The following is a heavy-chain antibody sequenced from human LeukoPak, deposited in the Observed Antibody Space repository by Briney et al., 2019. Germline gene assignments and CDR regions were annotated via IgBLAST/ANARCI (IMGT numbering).Heavy chain of an antibody. V-gene: IGHV3-21*04. Sequence: PGGSLRLSCAASGFTFSSYSMNWVRPAPGKGLGWVSSISSSSSYIYYADSVKGRFTISRDNSKNTLYLQMNSLRAEDTAVYYCANQIVGATGGSAFDYWGQGTLVTVSS. CDR2: ISSSSSYI. J-gene: IGHJ4*02. D-gene: IGHD1-26*01. CDR3: ANQIVGATGGSAFDY. CDR1: GFTFSSYS.